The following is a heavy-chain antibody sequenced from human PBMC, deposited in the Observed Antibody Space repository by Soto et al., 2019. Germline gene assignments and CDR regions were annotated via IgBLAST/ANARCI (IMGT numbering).Heavy chain of an antibody. V-gene: IGHV4-39*01. CDR2: IYYSGST. D-gene: IGHD2-2*02. CDR1: GGSISSSSYY. J-gene: IGHJ5*02. Sequence: QLQLQESGPGLVKPSETLSLTCTVSGGSISSSSYYWGWIRQPPGKGLEWIGSIYYSGSTYYNPSLKSRVTVSVDTSKNQFSLKLSSVTAADTAVYYCAGIPAAIGVGWFDPWGQGTLVTVSS. CDR3: AGIPAAIGVGWFDP.